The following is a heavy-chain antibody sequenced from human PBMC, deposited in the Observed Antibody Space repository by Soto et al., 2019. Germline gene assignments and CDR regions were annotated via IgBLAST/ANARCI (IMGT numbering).Heavy chain of an antibody. V-gene: IGHV4-59*01. CDR1: GGSISSNY. Sequence: PSETLSLTCTVSGGSISSNYWTWIRQPPGKGLEWIGYIYYSGSTNYKSSLKSRVTISVDTSKNQFSLKLSSVTAADTAVYYCAGGRICFDPWGQGTLVSVSS. J-gene: IGHJ5*02. CDR2: IYYSGST. CDR3: AGGRICFDP.